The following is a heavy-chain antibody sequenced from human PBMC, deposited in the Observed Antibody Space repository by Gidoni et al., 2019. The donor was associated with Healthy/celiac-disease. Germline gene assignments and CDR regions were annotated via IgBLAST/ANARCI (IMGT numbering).Heavy chain of an antibody. CDR1: EYGFTSYW. V-gene: IGHV5-10-1*01. D-gene: IGHD3-10*01. CDR2: IDPSDSYT. Sequence: QLLRPEAKGKSPGGSRRTPCRVLEYGFTSYWISWVRQMPGKGLEWMGRIDPSDSYTNYSPSFQGHVTISADKSISTAYLQWSSLKASDTAMYYCARTMVRGVIPHDYWGQGTLVTVSS. J-gene: IGHJ4*02. CDR3: ARTMVRGVIPHDY.